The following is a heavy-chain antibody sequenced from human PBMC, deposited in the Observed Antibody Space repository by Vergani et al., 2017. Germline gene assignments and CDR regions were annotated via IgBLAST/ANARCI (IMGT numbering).Heavy chain of an antibody. J-gene: IGHJ6*02. D-gene: IGHD4-23*01. Sequence: QVQLVQSGAEVKKPGASVKVSCKASGYTFTSYGISWVRQAPGQGLEWMGWISAYNGNTNYAQKLQGRVTMTTDTSTSTAYMELRSLRSDETAVYYCARDELVSYGGSLYYYYGMDVWGQGTTVTVSS. CDR2: ISAYNGNT. CDR1: GYTFTSYG. CDR3: ARDELVSYGGSLYYYYGMDV. V-gene: IGHV1-18*01.